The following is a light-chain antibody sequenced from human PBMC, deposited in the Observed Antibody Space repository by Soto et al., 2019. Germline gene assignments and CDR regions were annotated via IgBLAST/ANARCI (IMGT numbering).Light chain of an antibody. V-gene: IGLV2-8*01. CDR2: EVT. CDR3: SSHGGANNFYV. J-gene: IGLJ1*01. Sequence: SVLTQPPSSSGSPGRSVTISCTGTSSDIGAYNYVSWYQQHPGKVPKLIIYEVTKRPSGVPDRFSASKSGNTASLTVSGLQAEDEADYYCSSHGGANNFYVYGTGTKVTVL. CDR1: SSDIGAYNY.